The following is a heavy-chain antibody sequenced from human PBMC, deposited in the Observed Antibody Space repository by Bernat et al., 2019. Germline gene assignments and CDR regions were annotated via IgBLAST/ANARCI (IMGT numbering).Heavy chain of an antibody. CDR1: GGTFGSHS. J-gene: IGHJ3*02. Sequence: QVQLVQSGAEVKKPGSSVNVSCKASGGTFGSHSIIWVRQAPGQGLEWMGKIIPILGKAHYAQKFQGRVTIAAARSTSTAYMELGTLTSDDTALYFCATDRTRSQEADDMWGQGTMVTVSS. D-gene: IGHD1-26*01. CDR2: IIPILGKA. CDR3: ATDRTRSQEADDM. V-gene: IGHV1-69*08.